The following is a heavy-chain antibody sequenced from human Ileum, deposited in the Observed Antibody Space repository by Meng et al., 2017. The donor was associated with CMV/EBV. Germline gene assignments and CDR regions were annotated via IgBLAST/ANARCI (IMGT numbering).Heavy chain of an antibody. CDR3: TTDSPVRRSSP. V-gene: IGHV3-15*01. D-gene: IGHD2-2*01. CDR2: IKSKSDGGTA. CDR1: GFTFSIAW. Sequence: AVSGFTFSIAWMTWVRQAPGKGLEWVGRIKSKSDGGTADYAAPVKGRFTISRDDSKNTLYLQMNSLKTEDTGVYYCTTDSPVRRSSPWGQGTLVTVSS. J-gene: IGHJ5*02.